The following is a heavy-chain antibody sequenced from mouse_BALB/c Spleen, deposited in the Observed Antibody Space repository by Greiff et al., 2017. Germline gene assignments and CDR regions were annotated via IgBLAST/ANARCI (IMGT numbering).Heavy chain of an antibody. J-gene: IGHJ4*01. Sequence: EVKVVESGGGLVKPGGSLKLSCAASGFTFSSYTMSWVRQTPEKRLEWVATISSGGSYTYYPDSVKGRFTISRDNAKNTLYLQMSSLKSEDTAMYYCTRDSYYAMDYWGQGTSVTVSS. CDR2: ISSGGSYT. CDR3: TRDSYYAMDY. CDR1: GFTFSSYT. V-gene: IGHV5-6-4*01.